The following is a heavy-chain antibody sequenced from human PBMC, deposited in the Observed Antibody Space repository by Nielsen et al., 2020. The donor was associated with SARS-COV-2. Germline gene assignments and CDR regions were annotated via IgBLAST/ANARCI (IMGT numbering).Heavy chain of an antibody. D-gene: IGHD1-26*01. J-gene: IGHJ4*02. CDR2: ISYDGTKK. V-gene: IGHV3-30*19. CDR1: GFTFNSVG. CDR3: ARDDYSGSYGGAFDY. Sequence: GESLKISCAASGFTFNSVGMHWARQAPGKGLEWVTFISYDGTKKFYADSVKGRFTISRDKSKNTLYLQMNSLRPEDTAIYYCARDDYSGSYGGAFDYWGQGTLVTVSS.